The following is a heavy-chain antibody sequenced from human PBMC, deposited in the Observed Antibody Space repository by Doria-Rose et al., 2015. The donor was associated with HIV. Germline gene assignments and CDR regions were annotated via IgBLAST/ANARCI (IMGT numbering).Heavy chain of an antibody. V-gene: IGHV3-21*01. CDR1: GFTFSSHS. CDR3: ATGVTLDY. CDR2: ISSTSAYI. D-gene: IGHD3-10*01. J-gene: IGHJ4*02. Sequence: VQLVQSGGGLVRPGGALRLSTATSGFTFSSHSINSVSQAPSQRLEWVYSISSTSAYINYADSVSGRFTISRDNARNSLYLQMDSLRAEDTAIYYCATGVTLDYWGQGTLVTVSS.